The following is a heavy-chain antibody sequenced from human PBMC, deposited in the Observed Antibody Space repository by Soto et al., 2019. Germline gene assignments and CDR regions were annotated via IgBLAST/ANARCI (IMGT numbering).Heavy chain of an antibody. CDR2: ISGGGGGT. CDR1: GFTFSNYD. J-gene: IGHJ4*02. Sequence: EVHLLESGGGLVQPGGSLRLSCAASGFTFSNYDMSWVRQAPGKGLEWVSTISGGGGGTYYAGSVKGRFTISRDNSKNTLYLQMNSLRVEDTAVYYCAQDLSSGYYYFASWGKGTLVTVSS. D-gene: IGHD6-19*01. CDR3: AQDLSSGYYYFAS. V-gene: IGHV3-23*01.